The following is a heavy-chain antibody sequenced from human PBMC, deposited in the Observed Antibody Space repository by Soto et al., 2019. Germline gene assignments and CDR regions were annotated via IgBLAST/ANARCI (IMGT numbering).Heavy chain of an antibody. CDR3: ASIYCTNGVCPRLDWYFDL. CDR1: GGSISSSSYY. CDR2: IYYSGST. Sequence: QLQLQESGPGLVKPSETLSLTCTVSGGSISSSSYYWGWIRQPPGKGLEWIGSIYYSGSTYYNPSLKSLVDISVDTSNNQSCLKLSSVTAADTAVYYCASIYCTNGVCPRLDWYFDLWGRGTLVTFSS. J-gene: IGHJ2*01. V-gene: IGHV4-39*01. D-gene: IGHD2-8*01.